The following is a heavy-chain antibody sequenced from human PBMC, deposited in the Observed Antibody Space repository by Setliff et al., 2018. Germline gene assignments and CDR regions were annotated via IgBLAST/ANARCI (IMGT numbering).Heavy chain of an antibody. CDR1: GYTFINYE. CDR2: MNPNNGNT. Sequence: VASVKVSCKASGYTFINYEINWVRQATGQGLEWMGGMNPNNGNTGYAQKFQGRVTMTRNTSISTAYMELSSLGSEDTAVYYWARTRGLDVWGQGTTVTVSS. J-gene: IGHJ6*02. CDR3: ARTRGLDV. V-gene: IGHV1-8*02.